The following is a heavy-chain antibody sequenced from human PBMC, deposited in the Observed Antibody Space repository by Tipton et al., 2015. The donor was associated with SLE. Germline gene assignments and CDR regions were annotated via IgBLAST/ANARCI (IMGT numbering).Heavy chain of an antibody. V-gene: IGHV4-34*01. Sequence: TLSLTCAVYGGSFSGYYWSWFRQPPGKGLEWIGEINHSGSTNYNPSLKSRVTTSVDTSKNQFSLKLSSVTAADTAVYYCARGMYSDGSGSSYYFDYWGQGTLVTVSS. D-gene: IGHD3-10*01. CDR2: INHSGST. CDR1: GGSFSGYY. CDR3: ARGMYSDGSGSSYYFDY. J-gene: IGHJ4*02.